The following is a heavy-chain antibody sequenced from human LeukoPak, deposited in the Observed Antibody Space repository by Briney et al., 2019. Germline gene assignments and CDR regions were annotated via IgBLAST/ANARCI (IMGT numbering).Heavy chain of an antibody. CDR2: FDPEDGET. Sequence: GASVKVSCKVSGYTLTELSMHWVRQAPGKGLEWMGGFDPEDGETIYAQKFQGRVTMTEDTSTDTAYMELSSLRSEDTAVYYCATILYYGPGSSIDYWGQGTLVTVSS. D-gene: IGHD3-10*01. CDR1: GYTLTELS. J-gene: IGHJ4*02. V-gene: IGHV1-24*01. CDR3: ATILYYGPGSSIDY.